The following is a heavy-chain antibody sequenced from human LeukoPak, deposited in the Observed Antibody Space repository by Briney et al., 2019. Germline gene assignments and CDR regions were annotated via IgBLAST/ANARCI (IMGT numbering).Heavy chain of an antibody. Sequence: ASVKVSCKASGYTFTGYYMHWVRQAPGQGLEWMGWINPNSGGTNYAQKFQGRVTMTRDTSISTAYMELSSLRSDDTAVYYCARDRYSSSWYLTNFDYWGQGTLVTVSS. V-gene: IGHV1-2*02. CDR1: GYTFTGYY. CDR3: ARDRYSSSWYLTNFDY. J-gene: IGHJ4*02. D-gene: IGHD6-13*01. CDR2: INPNSGGT.